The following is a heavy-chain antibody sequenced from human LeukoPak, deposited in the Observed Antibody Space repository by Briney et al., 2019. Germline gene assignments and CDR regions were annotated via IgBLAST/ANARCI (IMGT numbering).Heavy chain of an antibody. J-gene: IGHJ4*02. V-gene: IGHV3-30*02. CDR1: GFTFSSYG. CDR3: ARESGKFDY. CDR2: IGYDGTNE. Sequence: PGGSLRLSCAASGFTFSSYGMHWDRQAPGKGLEWVALIGYDGTNEYYADSVKGRFSISRDNSKNSLSLEMNSLRTEDTAMYYCARESGKFDYWGQGTLVAVSS.